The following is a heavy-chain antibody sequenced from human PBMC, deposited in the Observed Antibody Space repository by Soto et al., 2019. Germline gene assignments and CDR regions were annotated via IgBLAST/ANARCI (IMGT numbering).Heavy chain of an antibody. CDR1: GTSISSSYW. CDR2: IYHNGIT. V-gene: IGHV4-4*02. CDR3: ATVHTRSVEVLAEFPT. D-gene: IGHD2-21*01. J-gene: IGHJ4*02. Sequence: QVQLKQSAPGLVRPSGTLSLTCRVSGTSISSSYWWAWVRQSPGKGMEWIGEIYHNGITKYNPSLKSRVSMSIDKSNNQFCLKLTSVAAAETAGYYCATVHTRSVEVLAEFPTWGQGTLGTVSS.